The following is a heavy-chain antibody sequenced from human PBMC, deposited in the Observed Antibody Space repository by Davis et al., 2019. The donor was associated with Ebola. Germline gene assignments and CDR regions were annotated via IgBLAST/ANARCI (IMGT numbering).Heavy chain of an antibody. CDR1: GYGFADYW. CDR2: IYAGDSDS. CDR3: ARQESLYGWSDY. D-gene: IGHD3-10*01. V-gene: IGHV5-51*01. J-gene: IGHJ4*02. Sequence: GESLKISCKGSGYGFADYWIAWVRQTPGKGLEWMGIIYAGDSDSRYSPSFEGQVTLAVDRSITTAYLQWRSLRASDTAVYYCARQESLYGWSDYWGQGTLVTVSS.